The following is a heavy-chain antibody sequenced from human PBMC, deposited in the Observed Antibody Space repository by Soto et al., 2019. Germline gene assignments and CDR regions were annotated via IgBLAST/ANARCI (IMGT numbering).Heavy chain of an antibody. V-gene: IGHV1-2*02. Sequence: GASVKVSCKASGYTFTGYYLHWIRQAPGQGFQWMGWMRPDSGGANYAQKFQGRVSMTRDTSTSTFYMELSRLASDDTAVYYCARDPQEGLYDYWGQGTQVTVSS. J-gene: IGHJ4*02. CDR3: ARDPQEGLYDY. CDR2: MRPDSGGA. CDR1: GYTFTGYY.